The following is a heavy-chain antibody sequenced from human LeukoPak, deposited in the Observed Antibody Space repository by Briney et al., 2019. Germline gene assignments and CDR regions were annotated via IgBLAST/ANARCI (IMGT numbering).Heavy chain of an antibody. J-gene: IGHJ5*02. CDR3: ARENGYYGSGSYYTVNWFDP. D-gene: IGHD3-10*01. CDR2: IYYSGST. V-gene: IGHV4-39*07. Sequence: PSETLSLTCTVSGGSISSSSYYWGWIRQPPGKGLEWIGSIYYSGSTYYNPSLKSRVTISVDTSKNQFSLKLSSVTAADTAVYYCARENGYYGSGSYYTVNWFDPWGQGTLVTVSS. CDR1: GGSISSSSYY.